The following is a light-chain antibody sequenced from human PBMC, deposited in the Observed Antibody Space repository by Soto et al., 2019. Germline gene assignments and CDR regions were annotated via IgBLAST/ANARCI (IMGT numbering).Light chain of an antibody. J-gene: IGLJ1*01. CDR1: ISDVGTYTY. Sequence: QSALTQPRSLSGSPGQSVTISCTGTISDVGTYTYVSWYQQHPSKAPKLIIYDVIKRPSGVPDRFSGSKSGNTASLTISGLQAEDEADYYCCSYAGSYTHVFGTGTKVIVL. V-gene: IGLV2-11*01. CDR2: DVI. CDR3: CSYAGSYTHV.